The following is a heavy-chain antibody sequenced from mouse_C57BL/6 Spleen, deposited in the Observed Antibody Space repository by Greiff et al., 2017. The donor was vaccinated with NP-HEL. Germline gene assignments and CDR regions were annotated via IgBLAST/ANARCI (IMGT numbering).Heavy chain of an antibody. Sequence: EVQGVESGGGLVKPGGSLKLSCAASGFTFSSYAMSWVRQTPEKRLEWVATISDGGSYTYYPDNVKGRFTISRDNAKNNLYLQMSHLKSEDTAMYYCARITGFAYWGQGTLVTVSA. V-gene: IGHV5-4*01. CDR3: ARITGFAY. CDR2: ISDGGSYT. D-gene: IGHD1-3*01. CDR1: GFTFSSYA. J-gene: IGHJ3*01.